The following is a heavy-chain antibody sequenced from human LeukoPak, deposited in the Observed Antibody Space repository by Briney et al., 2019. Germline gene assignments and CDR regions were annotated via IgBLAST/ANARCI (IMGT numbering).Heavy chain of an antibody. CDR2: IYHSGST. J-gene: IGHJ4*02. D-gene: IGHD4-17*01. CDR3: ARLLWVTTSFDY. V-gene: IGHV4-4*02. Sequence: PSGTLSLTRAVSGGSTSSSNWWSWVRQPPGKGLEWIGEIYHSGSTNYNPSLKSRVTLSVDKSKNQFSLKLSSVTAADTAVYYCARLLWVTTSFDYWGQGTLVTVSS. CDR1: GGSTSSSNW.